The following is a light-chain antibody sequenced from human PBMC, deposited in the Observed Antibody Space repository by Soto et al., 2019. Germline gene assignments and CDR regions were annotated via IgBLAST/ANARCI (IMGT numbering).Light chain of an antibody. Sequence: EVVMRQSPSILSVSPGEGATISCRASQGIGDTLAWYQHKPGQTPSLLIYDTSTRASGVPARFSGSRSGTEFPRTINSLPSEDFAVYYCQRYNNWPLTFGGGTKVESK. V-gene: IGKV3-15*01. CDR3: QRYNNWPLT. J-gene: IGKJ4*01. CDR1: QGIGDT. CDR2: DTS.